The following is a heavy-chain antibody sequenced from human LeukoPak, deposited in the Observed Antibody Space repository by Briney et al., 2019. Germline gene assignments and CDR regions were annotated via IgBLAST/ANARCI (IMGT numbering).Heavy chain of an antibody. V-gene: IGHV3-23*01. D-gene: IGHD3-22*01. Sequence: GGSLRLSCAASGFTFSSYAMSWVRQAPGKGLEWVSAISGSGGSTYYADSVKGRFTISRDNSKNTLYLQMNSLRAEDTAVYYCARALYYYDSSGSPYWGQGTLVTVSS. CDR2: ISGSGGST. J-gene: IGHJ4*02. CDR3: ARALYYYDSSGSPY. CDR1: GFTFSSYA.